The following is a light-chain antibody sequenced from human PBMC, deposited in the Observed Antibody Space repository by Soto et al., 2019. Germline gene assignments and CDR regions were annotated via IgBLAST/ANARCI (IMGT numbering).Light chain of an antibody. CDR2: NVN. CDR3: CSFTVTNTDV. CDR1: NSDVGAYDH. J-gene: IGLJ1*01. V-gene: IGLV2-14*01. Sequence: QSVLTQPASVSASPGQSITISCTGTNSDVGAYDHVSWYQQHPGKAPKLLIYNVNNRPSGISHRFSGSKSGNTASLTISGLQTKDEGDYYCCSFTVTNTDVFGTGTKLTVL.